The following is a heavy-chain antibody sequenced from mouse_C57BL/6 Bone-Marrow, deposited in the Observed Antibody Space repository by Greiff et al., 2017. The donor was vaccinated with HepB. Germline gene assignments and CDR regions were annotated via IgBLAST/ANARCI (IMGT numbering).Heavy chain of an antibody. V-gene: IGHV5-17*01. CDR1: GFTFSDYG. D-gene: IGHD1-1*01. Sequence: EVNVVESGGGLVKPGGSLKLSCAASGFTFSDYGMHWVRQAPEKGLEWVAYISSGSSTIYYADTVKGRFPISRDNAKNTLFLQMTSLRSEDTAMYYCAREGILNWYFDVWGTGTTVTVSS. J-gene: IGHJ1*03. CDR2: ISSGSSTI. CDR3: AREGILNWYFDV.